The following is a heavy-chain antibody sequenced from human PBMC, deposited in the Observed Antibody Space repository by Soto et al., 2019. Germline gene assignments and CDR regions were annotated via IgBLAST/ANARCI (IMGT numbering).Heavy chain of an antibody. CDR3: ARGYDFWSGYYKGPSGYYGMDA. CDR2: TYYRSKWYN. Sequence: SQTLSLTCAISGDSVSSNSAAWNWIRQSPSRGLEWLGRTYYRSKWYNDYAVSVKSRITINPDTSKNQFSLQLNSVTPEDTAVYYCARGYDFWSGYYKGPSGYYGMDAWGQGTTVTVSS. J-gene: IGHJ6*02. CDR1: GDSVSSNSAA. D-gene: IGHD3-3*01. V-gene: IGHV6-1*01.